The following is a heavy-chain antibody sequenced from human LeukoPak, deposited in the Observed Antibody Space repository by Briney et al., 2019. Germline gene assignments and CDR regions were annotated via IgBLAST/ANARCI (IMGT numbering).Heavy chain of an antibody. CDR3: ARVELVATDY. Sequence: GGSLRLSCAASGFPFSSYSMTWVRQAPGKGLEWVANIKPDGTTKFYVDSVKGRFTISRDNAKNSLYLQMNSLRAEDTAVYYCARVELVATDYWGQGTLVTVSS. J-gene: IGHJ4*02. D-gene: IGHD1-7*01. CDR1: GFPFSSYS. V-gene: IGHV3-7*01. CDR2: IKPDGTTK.